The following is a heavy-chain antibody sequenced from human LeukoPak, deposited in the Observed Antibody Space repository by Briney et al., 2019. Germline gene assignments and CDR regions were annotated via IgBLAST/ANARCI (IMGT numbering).Heavy chain of an antibody. CDR2: IIPIFGTA. Sequence: SVKVSCKASGGTFSSYAISWVRQAPGQGLEWMGGIIPIFGTANYAQKFQGRVTITADESTSTAYMELSSLRSEDTAVYYCARFILGSYHTFDYWGQGTLVTVSS. CDR1: GGTFSSYA. J-gene: IGHJ4*02. D-gene: IGHD1-26*01. V-gene: IGHV1-69*01. CDR3: ARFILGSYHTFDY.